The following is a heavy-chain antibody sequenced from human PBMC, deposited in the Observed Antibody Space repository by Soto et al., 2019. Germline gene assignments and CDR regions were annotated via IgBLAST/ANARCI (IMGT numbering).Heavy chain of an antibody. D-gene: IGHD3-16*01. CDR1: GFTFSGYC. Sequence: GGSLRLSCAASGFTFSGYCMSWIRQAPGKGLEWASYISSSGSTIYYADSVKGRFTISRDNAKNSLYLQMNSLRAEDTAVYYCARGAYASLYYYYGMDVWGQGTTVTVSS. J-gene: IGHJ6*02. V-gene: IGHV3-11*01. CDR2: ISSSGSTI. CDR3: ARGAYASLYYYYGMDV.